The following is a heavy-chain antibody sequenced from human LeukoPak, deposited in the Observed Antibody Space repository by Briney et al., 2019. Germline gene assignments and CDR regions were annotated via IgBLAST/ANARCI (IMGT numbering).Heavy chain of an antibody. CDR3: ARGRVVAATDWFDP. Sequence: PGGSLRLSCAASGFTFSSYAMSWVRQAPGKGLEWVSAISGSGGSTYYADSVKGRFTISRDNAKNSLYLQMNSLRAEDTAVYYCARGRVVAATDWFDPWGQGTLVTVSS. CDR2: ISGSGGST. D-gene: IGHD2-15*01. V-gene: IGHV3-23*01. J-gene: IGHJ5*02. CDR1: GFTFSSYA.